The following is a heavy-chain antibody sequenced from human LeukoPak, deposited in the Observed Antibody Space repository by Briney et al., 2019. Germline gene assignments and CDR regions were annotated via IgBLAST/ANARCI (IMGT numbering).Heavy chain of an antibody. Sequence: ASVKVSCKASGGTFTSYYMHWVRQAPGQGLEWMGIINPSGGSTSYAQKFQGRVTMTRDTSTSTVYMELSSLRSEDTAVYYCARDGGYSSSWPEYFQHWGQGTLVTVSS. CDR2: INPSGGST. CDR3: ARDGGYSSSWPEYFQH. J-gene: IGHJ1*01. D-gene: IGHD6-13*01. CDR1: GGTFTSYY. V-gene: IGHV1-46*01.